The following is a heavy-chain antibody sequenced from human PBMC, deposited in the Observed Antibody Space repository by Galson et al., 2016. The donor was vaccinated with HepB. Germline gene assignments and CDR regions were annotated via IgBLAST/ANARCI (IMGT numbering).Heavy chain of an antibody. V-gene: IGHV3-13*01. CDR2: IYTAGYT. D-gene: IGHD6-19*01. CDR3: VRGSYTSDWYRTSAYDFGLDV. Sequence: SLRLSCAASGFSFSNYDMYWVRQAPGKGLEWVSSIYTAGYTYYEDSVEGRFTVSRENAKDSLYLHMNSLRAGDTAVYYCVRGSYTSDWYRTSAYDFGLDVWGKGTPVTVSS. J-gene: IGHJ6*04. CDR1: GFSFSNYD.